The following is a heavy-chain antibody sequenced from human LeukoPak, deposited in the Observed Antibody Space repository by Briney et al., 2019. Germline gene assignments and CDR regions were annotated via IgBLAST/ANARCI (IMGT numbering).Heavy chain of an antibody. J-gene: IGHJ5*02. CDR2: IKEVGSEK. D-gene: IGHD2-2*01. Sequence: GGSLRLSCAASGFSFSDYWMSWVRQAPGKGLEWVANIKEVGSEKYYVDSVRGRFTISRDNAKNSVYLQMNSLRAEDTAVYYCVRDRVVVGQFDPWGQGTLVTVSS. V-gene: IGHV3-7*03. CDR1: GFSFSDYW. CDR3: VRDRVVVGQFDP.